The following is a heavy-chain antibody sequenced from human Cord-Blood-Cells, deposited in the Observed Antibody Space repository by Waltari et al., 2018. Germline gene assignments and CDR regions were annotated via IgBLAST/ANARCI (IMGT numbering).Heavy chain of an antibody. CDR3: ARGSLERLGIDAFDI. Sequence: TGQGLEWMGWMNPNSGNTGYAQKFQGRVTITRNTSISTAYMELSSLRSEDTAVYYCARGSLERLGIDAFDIWGQGTMVTVSS. J-gene: IGHJ3*02. CDR2: MNPNSGNT. D-gene: IGHD3-9*01. V-gene: IGHV1-8*03.